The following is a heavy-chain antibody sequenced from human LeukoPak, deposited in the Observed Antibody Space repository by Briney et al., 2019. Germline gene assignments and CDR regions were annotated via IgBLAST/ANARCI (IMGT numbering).Heavy chain of an antibody. J-gene: IGHJ4*02. Sequence: SETLSLTCTVSGGSISSSRYYWGWIRQPPGKGLEWIGSIYYSGSTYYNPSLKSRVTISVDTSKNQFSLKLSSVTAADTAVYYCARDRDFRECLWGQGTLVTVSS. CDR1: GGSISSSRYY. CDR3: ARDRDFRECL. D-gene: IGHD3/OR15-3a*01. V-gene: IGHV4-39*07. CDR2: IYYSGST.